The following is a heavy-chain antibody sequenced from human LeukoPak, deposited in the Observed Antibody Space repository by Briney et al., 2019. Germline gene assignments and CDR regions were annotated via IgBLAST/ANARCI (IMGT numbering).Heavy chain of an antibody. Sequence: NPSETLSLTCAVYGGSFSGYYWSWIRQPPGKGLEWIGEINHSGGTNYNPSLKSRVTISVDTSKNQFSLKLSSVTAADTAVYYCARETPNYCSSTSCYTGWFDPWGQGTLVTVSS. V-gene: IGHV4-34*01. CDR2: INHSGGT. D-gene: IGHD2-2*02. CDR1: GGSFSGYY. J-gene: IGHJ5*02. CDR3: ARETPNYCSSTSCYTGWFDP.